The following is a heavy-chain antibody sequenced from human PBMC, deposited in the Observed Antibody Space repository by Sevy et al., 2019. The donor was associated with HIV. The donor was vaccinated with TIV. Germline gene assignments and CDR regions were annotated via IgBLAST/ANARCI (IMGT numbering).Heavy chain of an antibody. CDR1: GFTFSNDW. CDR2: IKSKTDGGTT. V-gene: IGHV3-15*01. Sequence: GGSLRLSCAASGFTFSNDWMSWVRQAPGKGLEWVGSIKSKTDGGTTDYAEPVKGRFTISRDDSNNTLYLQMNSLQTDETAEYYGTKDPPTGYSDAFDIWGQGTMVTVSS. J-gene: IGHJ3*02. D-gene: IGHD6-13*01. CDR3: TKDPPTGYSDAFDI.